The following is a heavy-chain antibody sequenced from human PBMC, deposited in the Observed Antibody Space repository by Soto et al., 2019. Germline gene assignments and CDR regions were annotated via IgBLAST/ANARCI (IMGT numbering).Heavy chain of an antibody. Sequence: QVQLQESGPGLVKPSGTLSVTCAVSGGSISSSNWWTWVRQPPGKGLEWIGEIYHSGTTNYNPSLKSRVVISGDRSRNHLSLTLSSVTAADTAVYYCAIPATSDFDYWDQGILVTVSS. J-gene: IGHJ4*02. CDR2: IYHSGTT. V-gene: IGHV4-4*02. CDR3: AIPATSDFDY. D-gene: IGHD4-4*01. CDR1: GGSISSSNW.